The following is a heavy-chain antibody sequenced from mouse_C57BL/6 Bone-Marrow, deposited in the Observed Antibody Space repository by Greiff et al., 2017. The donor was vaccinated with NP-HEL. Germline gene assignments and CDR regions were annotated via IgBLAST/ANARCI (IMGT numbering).Heavy chain of an antibody. Sequence: QVQLQQPGAELVRPGTSVKLSCKASGYTFTSYWMHWVKQRPGQGLEWIGVIDPSDSYTNYNQKFKGKATLTVDTSSSTAYMQLSSLTSEDSAVYYCARSPVAYWGQGTLVTVSA. CDR1: GYTFTSYW. J-gene: IGHJ3*01. CDR2: IDPSDSYT. CDR3: ARSPVAY. V-gene: IGHV1-59*01.